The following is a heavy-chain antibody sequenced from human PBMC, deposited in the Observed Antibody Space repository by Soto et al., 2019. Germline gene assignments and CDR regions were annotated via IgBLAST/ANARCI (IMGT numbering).Heavy chain of an antibody. CDR2: ISSDGSST. D-gene: IGHD2-2*01. CDR3: ATVPYCSSSSCYSYFDS. V-gene: IGHV3-74*01. Sequence: EVQLVESGGGLVQPGGSLRLSCAASGFTLSNYWMHWARQAPGKGLVWVSRISSDGSSTNYADSVKGRFTISRDNAKNTLHLQMNSPRAEDTAVYYCATVPYCSSSSCYSYFDSWGQGTLVTVYS. J-gene: IGHJ4*02. CDR1: GFTLSNYW.